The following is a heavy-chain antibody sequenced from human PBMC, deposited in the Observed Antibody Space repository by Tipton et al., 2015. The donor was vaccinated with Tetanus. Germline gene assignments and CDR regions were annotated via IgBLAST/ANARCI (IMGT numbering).Heavy chain of an antibody. CDR3: ARLVKQWLVPEDY. J-gene: IGHJ4*02. CDR1: GYTFTNYG. V-gene: IGHV1-18*01. CDR2: DSGYSGNP. D-gene: IGHD6-19*01. Sequence: QLVQSGAEVKKPGASVKVSCKGSGYTFTNYGINWVRQAPGQGLEWMGWDSGYSGNPIYARKVQGKVTMTTDTSTNTAYLERRNLRSDATAVYFCARLVKQWLVPEDYWGQGSLVTVSS.